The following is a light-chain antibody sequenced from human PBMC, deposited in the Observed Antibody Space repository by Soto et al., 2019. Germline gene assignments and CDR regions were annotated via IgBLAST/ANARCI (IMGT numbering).Light chain of an antibody. CDR3: QQYNSYSWT. CDR1: QFISSW. CDR2: DAS. Sequence: DIQMTQSPSALSASVGDRVTITCRASQFISSWLAWYQQKPGTAPKLLIYDASTLESGVPSRFSGSGSGTEFTLTISSLQPDDFATYYCQQYNSYSWTFGQGTKVEIK. V-gene: IGKV1-5*01. J-gene: IGKJ1*01.